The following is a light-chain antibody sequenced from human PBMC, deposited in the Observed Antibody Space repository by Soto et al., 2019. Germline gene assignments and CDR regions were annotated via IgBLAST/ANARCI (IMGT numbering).Light chain of an antibody. Sequence: DIRMTQSPSSLSASVGDRVTITCRASLTIGDSLSWFQQKVGKPPTLLIYGASALQSGVPARFSGSGSGTDFTLTINNMHREDFATYYCQQTYNLPRTFGQGTKV. J-gene: IGKJ1*01. V-gene: IGKV1-39*01. CDR2: GAS. CDR1: LTIGDS. CDR3: QQTYNLPRT.